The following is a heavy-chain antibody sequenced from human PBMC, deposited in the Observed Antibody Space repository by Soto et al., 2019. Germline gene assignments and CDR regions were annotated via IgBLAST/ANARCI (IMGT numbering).Heavy chain of an antibody. CDR1: GGSINGGDYY. V-gene: IGHV4-30-4*01. Sequence: ASETLSLTCSVSGGSINGGDYYWSWIRQPPGKGLEWIGYIYYSGSTYSNPSLQSRVTISVDTSKNQFSLKLSSVTAADTAVYYCARVPSRFCSGGNCYLVYWGQGALVTVSS. D-gene: IGHD2-15*01. CDR3: ARVPSRFCSGGNCYLVY. J-gene: IGHJ4*02. CDR2: IYYSGST.